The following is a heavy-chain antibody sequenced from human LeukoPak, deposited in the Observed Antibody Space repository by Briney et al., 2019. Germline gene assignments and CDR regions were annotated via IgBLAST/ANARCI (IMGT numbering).Heavy chain of an antibody. J-gene: IGHJ1*01. D-gene: IGHD6-19*01. V-gene: IGHV3-30*02. CDR3: ASPRSSGWYGDAEYFQH. Sequence: GGSLRLSCAASGFTFSRHGMHWVRQAPGKGLEWVAFIRYDGGNKYYVDSVKGRFTISRDNSKNTLYLQMNSLGAEDTAVYYCASPRSSGWYGDAEYFQHWGQGTLVTVSS. CDR1: GFTFSRHG. CDR2: IRYDGGNK.